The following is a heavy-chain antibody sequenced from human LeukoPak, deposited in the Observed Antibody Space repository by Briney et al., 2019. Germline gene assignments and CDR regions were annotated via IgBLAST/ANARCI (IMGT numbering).Heavy chain of an antibody. CDR3: ATGGGSPDP. Sequence: GGSLRLSCTASGFTFSDAWMSWVRQAPGKGLEWVASIKEDGSDKYYVDSVKGRFTISRDNAKNSLDLQMNSLRVDDTAVYYCATGGGSPDPWGQGTLVTVSS. D-gene: IGHD2-15*01. CDR2: IKEDGSDK. V-gene: IGHV3-7*01. J-gene: IGHJ5*02. CDR1: GFTFSDAW.